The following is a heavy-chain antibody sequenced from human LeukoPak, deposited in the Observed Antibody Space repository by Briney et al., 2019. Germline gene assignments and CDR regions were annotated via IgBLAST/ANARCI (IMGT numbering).Heavy chain of an antibody. D-gene: IGHD3-10*01. V-gene: IGHV3-7*01. CDR2: IKQDGSEK. Sequence: PGGSLRLSCAASGFTFSSFWMSWVRQAPGKGLEWVANIKQDGSEKYYVDSVKGRFTISRDNAKNSLYLQINSLRAEDTAVYYCARQISITMVRGVIYYYYYYMDVWGKGTTVTVSS. CDR1: GFTFSSFW. J-gene: IGHJ6*03. CDR3: ARQISITMVRGVIYYYYYYMDV.